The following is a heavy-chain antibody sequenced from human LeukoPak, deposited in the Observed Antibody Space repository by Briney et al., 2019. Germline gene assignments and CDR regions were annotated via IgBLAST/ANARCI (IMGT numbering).Heavy chain of an antibody. CDR2: IYHSGST. CDR1: SGSFSGYY. D-gene: IGHD3-10*01. Sequence: SETLSLTCAVYSGSFSGYYWSWIRQPPGKGLEWIGEIYHSGSTNYNPSLKSRVTISVDTSKNQFSLKLSSVPAADTAVYYCARGFATMVRGVVLDFWGQGTLVTVS. V-gene: IGHV4-34*01. J-gene: IGHJ4*02. CDR3: ARGFATMVRGVVLDF.